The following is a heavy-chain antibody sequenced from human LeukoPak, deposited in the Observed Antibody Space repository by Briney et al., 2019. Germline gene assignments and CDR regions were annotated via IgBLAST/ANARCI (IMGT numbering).Heavy chain of an antibody. D-gene: IGHD4-17*01. Sequence: AGGSLRLSCAASGFTFSSYGMSWVRQAPGKGLEWVSAISGSGGSTYYADSVKGRFTISRDNSKNTLYLQMNSLRAEDTAVYYCARDQNHYGDLGFDCWGQGTLVTVSS. CDR2: ISGSGGST. J-gene: IGHJ4*02. CDR3: ARDQNHYGDLGFDC. CDR1: GFTFSSYG. V-gene: IGHV3-23*01.